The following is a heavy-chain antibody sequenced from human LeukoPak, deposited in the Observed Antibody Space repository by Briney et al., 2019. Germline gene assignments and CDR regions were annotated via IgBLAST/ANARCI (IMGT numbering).Heavy chain of an antibody. J-gene: IGHJ4*02. D-gene: IGHD6-13*01. V-gene: IGHV3-74*01. CDR3: ARAGGSSWYRLYYFDY. CDR1: GFTFSSYW. CDR2: INSDGSST. Sequence: GGSLRLSCAASGFTFSSYWMHWVRQAPGKGLVWVSRINSDGSSTSYADSVKGRFTISRDNAKNTLYLQMNSLRAEGTAVYYCARAGGSSWYRLYYFDYWGQGTLVTVSS.